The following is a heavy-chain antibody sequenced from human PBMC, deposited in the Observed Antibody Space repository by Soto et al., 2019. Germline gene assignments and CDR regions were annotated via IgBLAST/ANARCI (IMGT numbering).Heavy chain of an antibody. CDR1: GGTFSSYT. CDR2: IIPILGIA. Sequence: ASVKVSCKASGGTFSSYTISWVRQAPGQGLEWMGRIIPILGIANYAQKFQGRVTITADKSTSTAYMELSSLRSEDTAVYYCARDGYSSSLGILRYYYGMDVWGQGTTVTVSS. V-gene: IGHV1-69*04. CDR3: ARDGYSSSLGILRYYYGMDV. J-gene: IGHJ6*02. D-gene: IGHD6-6*01.